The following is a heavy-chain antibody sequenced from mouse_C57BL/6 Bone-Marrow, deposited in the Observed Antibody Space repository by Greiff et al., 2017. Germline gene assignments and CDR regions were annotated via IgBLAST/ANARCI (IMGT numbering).Heavy chain of an antibody. CDR3: SKHGRLPFAY. V-gene: IGHV2-9*01. CDR1: GFSLTSYG. Sequence: VMLVESGPGLVAPSQSLSITCTVSGFSLTSYGVDWVRQPPGKGLEWLGVIWGGGSTNYNSALMSRLSICKDNSKSQVFLITIRLQTDNTAMYYCSKHGRLPFAYWGQGTLVTVSA. J-gene: IGHJ3*01. D-gene: IGHD2-4*01. CDR2: IWGGGST.